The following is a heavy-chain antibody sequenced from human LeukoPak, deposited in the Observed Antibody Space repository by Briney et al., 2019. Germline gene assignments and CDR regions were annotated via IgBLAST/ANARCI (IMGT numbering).Heavy chain of an antibody. D-gene: IGHD1-26*01. V-gene: IGHV4-59*01. CDR2: IYHSGST. J-gene: IGHJ4*02. CDR1: GGSFSSYY. CDR3: ARTGWETYYFDS. Sequence: PSETLSLTCTVSGGSFSSYYWNWIRQPPEKGREWIGYIYHSGSTNYNPSLKSRVTISVDTSKNQFSLKLSSVTAADTAVYYCARTGWETYYFDSWGQGTLVTVSS.